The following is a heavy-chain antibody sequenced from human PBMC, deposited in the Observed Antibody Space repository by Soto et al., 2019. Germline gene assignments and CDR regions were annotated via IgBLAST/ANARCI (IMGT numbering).Heavy chain of an antibody. CDR3: ARVVVQRTFYNWFDP. CDR1: GGSITSGDYY. CDR2: IYYSGST. V-gene: IGHV4-30-4*01. Sequence: SETLSLTCIVSGGSITSGDYYWSWIRQPPGKGLEWIGHIYYSGSTYYNPSLKSRVTISVDKSKNQFSLKLNSVTAADTAVYYCARVVVQRTFYNWFDPWGQGTLVTVAS. D-gene: IGHD2-21*01. J-gene: IGHJ5*02.